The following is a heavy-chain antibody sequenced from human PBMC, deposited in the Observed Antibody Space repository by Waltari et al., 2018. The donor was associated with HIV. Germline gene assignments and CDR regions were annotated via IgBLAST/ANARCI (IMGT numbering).Heavy chain of an antibody. CDR3: ARVYGYVDTAIRMDV. J-gene: IGHJ6*02. V-gene: IGHV4-61*02. D-gene: IGHD5-18*01. Sequence: QVQLQESGPGLVKPSQTLSLTCTVSAGPIRSGSYHWRCIRPPAGKGPEWIGRIYTSVSTNYNPSLKSLFTISVDTSKNQFSLKLSSVTAADTAVYYCARVYGYVDTAIRMDVWGQGTTVTVSS. CDR1: AGPIRSGSYH. CDR2: IYTSVST.